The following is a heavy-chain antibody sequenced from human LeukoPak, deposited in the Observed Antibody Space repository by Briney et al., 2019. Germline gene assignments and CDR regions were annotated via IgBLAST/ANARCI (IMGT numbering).Heavy chain of an antibody. CDR3: VRDKGSSWGEKYYFDY. CDR2: IWYDGINE. D-gene: IGHD6-13*01. V-gene: IGHV3-33*08. CDR1: GFTFSSYA. J-gene: IGHJ4*02. Sequence: PGGSLRLSCAASGFTFSSYAMHWVRQAPGKGLEWVALIWYDGINEYYADSVKGRFSISRDDSKNTLYLQMNSLRAEDTAVYYCVRDKGSSWGEKYYFDYWGQGTLVTVSS.